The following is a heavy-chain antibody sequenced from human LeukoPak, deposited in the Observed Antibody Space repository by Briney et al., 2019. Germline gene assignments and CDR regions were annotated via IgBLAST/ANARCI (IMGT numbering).Heavy chain of an antibody. CDR2: ITSSGTTI. Sequence: GGSLRLSCAASGFTFSNCEMNWVRQAPGKGLEWVAHITSSGTTIYYVDSVRGRFTISRDNAKNSLYLQMNSLRAEDTAVYYCAILDAGIDFDYWGQGTPVTVSS. J-gene: IGHJ4*02. D-gene: IGHD3-3*01. V-gene: IGHV3-48*03. CDR3: AILDAGIDFDY. CDR1: GFTFSNCE.